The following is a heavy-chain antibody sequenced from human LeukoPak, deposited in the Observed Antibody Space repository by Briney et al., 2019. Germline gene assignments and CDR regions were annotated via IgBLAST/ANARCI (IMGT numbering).Heavy chain of an antibody. V-gene: IGHV3-49*03. Sequence: RSLRLSGTTSGFTCCAYAMGWLRPAQGHGLMWVSFPRMKDHGGTTEYAASEKGRFSSSRDESKSIAYLQMNSLKTEDTAVYFCTRVTYYYDNSGYFHFDSWGQGSLVTVSS. CDR2: PRMKDHGGTT. J-gene: IGHJ4*02. CDR1: GFTCCAYA. D-gene: IGHD3-22*01. CDR3: TRVTYYYDNSGYFHFDS.